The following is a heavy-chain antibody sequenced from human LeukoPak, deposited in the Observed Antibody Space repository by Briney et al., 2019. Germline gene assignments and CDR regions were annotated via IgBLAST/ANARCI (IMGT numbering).Heavy chain of an antibody. J-gene: IGHJ6*03. CDR1: GFSVSSSY. Sequence: GGSLRLSCAASGFSVSSSYMSWVRQAPGKGLEWVSVIYSGGTTYYADSVKGRFTIYRDNSKNTLYLQMNSLRTEDTAVYYCARGQRAHVEWSNYMDVWGKGTTVIVSS. CDR2: IYSGGTT. D-gene: IGHD3-3*01. V-gene: IGHV3-66*02. CDR3: ARGQRAHVEWSNYMDV.